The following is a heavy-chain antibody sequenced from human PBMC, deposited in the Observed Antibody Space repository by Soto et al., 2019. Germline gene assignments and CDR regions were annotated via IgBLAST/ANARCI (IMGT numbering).Heavy chain of an antibody. Sequence: EVQLVESGGDLVKPGGSLRLSCAASGFTFSNAWMNWVRQAPGKGLEWVGRIKSKTDGGTTDYAAPVKGRFTISRDDSTSTLYLQMNSLKTEDTAVYYCTTDSYYYDRSGYSSDIWGQGTMVTVSS. CDR1: GFTFSNAW. CDR3: TTDSYYYDRSGYSSDI. D-gene: IGHD3-22*01. CDR2: IKSKTDGGTT. J-gene: IGHJ3*02. V-gene: IGHV3-15*07.